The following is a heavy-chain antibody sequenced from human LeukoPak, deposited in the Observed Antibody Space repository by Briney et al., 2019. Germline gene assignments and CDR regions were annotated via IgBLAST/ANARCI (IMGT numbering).Heavy chain of an antibody. CDR2: IYTSGST. V-gene: IGHV4-4*07. Sequence: PSETLSLTCTVSGGSISSYYWSWIRQPAGKGLEWIGRIYTSGSTNYNPSLKSRVTISVDTSKNQISLKLNSVTAADTAVYYCARAFSGSGSYYSEMLYYYYYMDVWGKGTTVTISS. CDR3: ARAFSGSGSYYSEMLYYYYYMDV. CDR1: GGSISSYY. J-gene: IGHJ6*03. D-gene: IGHD3-10*01.